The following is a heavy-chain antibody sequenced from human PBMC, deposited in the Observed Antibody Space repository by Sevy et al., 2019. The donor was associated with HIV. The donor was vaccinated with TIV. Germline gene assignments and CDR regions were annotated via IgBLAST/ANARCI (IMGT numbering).Heavy chain of an antibody. Sequence: GRSLRLSCAASGFTFSSYSMNWVRQAPGKGLEWVSYISSSSSTIYYADSVKGRFTISRDNAKNSLYLQMNSLRAEDTAVYYCAREGDSSGYYYVYYYYGMDVWGQGTTVTVSS. CDR3: AREGDSSGYYYVYYYYGMDV. V-gene: IGHV3-48*01. CDR2: ISSSSSTI. J-gene: IGHJ6*02. CDR1: GFTFSSYS. D-gene: IGHD3-22*01.